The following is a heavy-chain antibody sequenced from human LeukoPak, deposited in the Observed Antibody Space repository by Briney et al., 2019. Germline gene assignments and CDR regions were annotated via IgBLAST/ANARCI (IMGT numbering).Heavy chain of an antibody. D-gene: IGHD2-8*01. CDR1: GFTLSSNY. Sequence: GGSLRLSCAASGFTLSSNYMSWVRQAPGKGLEWVSVIYSGGSTYYADSVKGRFTISRDNSKNTLYLQMNSLRAEDTAVYYCGKGVVDYWGQGTLVTVSS. V-gene: IGHV3-53*01. CDR3: GKGVVDY. CDR2: IYSGGST. J-gene: IGHJ4*02.